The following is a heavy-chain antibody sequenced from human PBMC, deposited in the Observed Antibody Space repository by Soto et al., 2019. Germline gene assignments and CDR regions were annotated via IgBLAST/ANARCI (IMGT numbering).Heavy chain of an antibody. V-gene: IGHV1-3*01. CDR3: ARVSCETSGYADY. Sequence: QVHLVQSGAEVKKPGASVKVSCKASGYIFSTYTMHWVRQAPGQRLEWMGWINAANGNTKYSQNFQGRVTISRDTSASTAYLEWSSRRSEDTAVYYCARVSCETSGYADYWGQGTRVTVSS. J-gene: IGHJ4*02. D-gene: IGHD3-22*01. CDR2: INAANGNT. CDR1: GYIFSTYT.